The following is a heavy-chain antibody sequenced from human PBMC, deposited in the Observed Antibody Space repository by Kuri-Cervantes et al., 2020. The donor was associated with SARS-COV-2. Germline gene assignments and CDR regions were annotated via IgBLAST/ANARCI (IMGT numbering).Heavy chain of an antibody. D-gene: IGHD3-3*01. CDR2: ISSSGSTI. J-gene: IGHJ3*02. V-gene: IGHV3-48*03. CDR3: ARRLEYDFWSGPLDAFDI. Sequence: GESLKISCAASGFIVSSSYMNWVRQAPGKGLEWVSYISSSGSTIYYADSVKGRFTISRDNAKNSLYLQMNSLRAEDTAVYYCARRLEYDFWSGPLDAFDIWGQGTMVTVSS. CDR1: GFIVSSSY.